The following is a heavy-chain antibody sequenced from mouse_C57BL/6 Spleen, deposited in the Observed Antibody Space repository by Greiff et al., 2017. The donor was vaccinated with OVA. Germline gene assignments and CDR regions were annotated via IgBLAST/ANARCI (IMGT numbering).Heavy chain of an antibody. J-gene: IGHJ3*01. Sequence: VQLQQSGPELVKPGASVKMSCKASGYTFTDYHMHWVKQSHGKSLEWIGYINPNNGGTRYNQKFKGKATLTVNKSSSTAYMELRSLTSEDSAVYYCARGAQATFAYWGQGTLVTVSA. CDR3: ARGAQATFAY. V-gene: IGHV1-22*01. D-gene: IGHD3-2*02. CDR1: GYTFTDYH. CDR2: INPNNGGT.